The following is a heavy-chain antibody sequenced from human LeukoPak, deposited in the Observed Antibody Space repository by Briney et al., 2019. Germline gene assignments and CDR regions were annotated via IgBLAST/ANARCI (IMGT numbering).Heavy chain of an antibody. CDR3: AKDYSGSHDY. D-gene: IGHD1-26*01. Sequence: RPGGSLGLSCAASGFIFSSFSMNWVRQAPGKGLEWISYISASSTTIYYADSVKGRFTISRDNAKNSLYLQMNSLRAEDTAVYYCAKDYSGSHDYWGQGTLVTVSS. CDR1: GFIFSSFS. V-gene: IGHV3-48*01. J-gene: IGHJ4*02. CDR2: ISASSTTI.